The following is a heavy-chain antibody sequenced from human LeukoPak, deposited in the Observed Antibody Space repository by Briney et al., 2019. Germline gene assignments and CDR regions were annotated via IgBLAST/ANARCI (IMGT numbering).Heavy chain of an antibody. V-gene: IGHV1-69*13. CDR1: GGTFSSYA. CDR2: IIPIFGTA. Sequence: GASVKVSCKASGGTFSSYAISWVRQAPGQGLEWMGGIIPIFGTANYAQKFQGRVTITADESTSTAYMELSSLRSEDTAVYYCARGGTIFGVVILAPYYYGMDVWGQGTTVTVSS. CDR3: ARGGTIFGVVILAPYYYGMDV. J-gene: IGHJ6*02. D-gene: IGHD3-3*01.